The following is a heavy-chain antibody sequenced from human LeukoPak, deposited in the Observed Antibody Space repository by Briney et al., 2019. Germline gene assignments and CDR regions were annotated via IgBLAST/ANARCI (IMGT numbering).Heavy chain of an antibody. J-gene: IGHJ6*02. V-gene: IGHV3-23*05. CDR3: AKDKGWGYSAYDCYGMDV. CDR1: GFTFSSYA. D-gene: IGHD1-26*01. Sequence: PGGSLRLSCAVSGFTFSSYAMSWVRQAPGKGLEWVSAIDRSGSYTWYDDSVKGRFTISRDNSKNTLYLQMNSLRAEDTAVYYCAKDKGWGYSAYDCYGMDVWGQGTTVTVSS. CDR2: IDRSGSYT.